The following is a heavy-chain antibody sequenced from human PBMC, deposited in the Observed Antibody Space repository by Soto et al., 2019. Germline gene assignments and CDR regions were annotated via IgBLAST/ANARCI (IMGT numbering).Heavy chain of an antibody. CDR3: CLGVRGVPFDY. D-gene: IGHD3-10*01. CDR2: ISYDGSNK. CDR1: GFTFSSYG. V-gene: IGHV3-30*03. Sequence: GGSLRLSCAASGFTFSSYGMHWVRQAPGKGLEWVAVISYDGSNKYYADSVKGRFTIPRDNSKNTLYLQMNSLRAEDTAVYYCCLGVRGVPFDYWGKGTLVTVSS. J-gene: IGHJ4*02.